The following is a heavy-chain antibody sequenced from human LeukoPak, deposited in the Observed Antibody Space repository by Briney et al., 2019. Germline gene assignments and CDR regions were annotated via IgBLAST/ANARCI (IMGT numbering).Heavy chain of an antibody. D-gene: IGHD3-22*01. V-gene: IGHV1-24*01. J-gene: IGHJ3*02. Sequence: GASVKVSCKASGYTFTSYDINWVRQAPGKGLEWMGGFDPEDGETIYAQKFQGRVTMTEDTSTDTAYMELSSLRSEDTAVYYCATDINRDYYDSSGYSDAFDIWGQGIMVTVSS. CDR3: ATDINRDYYDSSGYSDAFDI. CDR1: GYTFTSYD. CDR2: FDPEDGET.